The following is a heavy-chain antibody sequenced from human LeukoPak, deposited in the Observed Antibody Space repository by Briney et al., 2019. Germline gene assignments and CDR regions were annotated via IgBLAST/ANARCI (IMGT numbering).Heavy chain of an antibody. CDR3: ARDAGHQLSRRNYYAMDV. CDR2: IYHSGST. CDR1: GASISNTNW. Sequence: SGTLSLTCAVSGASISNTNWWTWVRPPPGKGLEWIGEIYHSGSTNYNPSLKSRLTISVDTSKNQFSLKLSSVTAADTAVYYCARDAGHQLSRRNYYAMDVWGQGTTVTVSS. D-gene: IGHD1-1*01. V-gene: IGHV4-4*02. J-gene: IGHJ6*02.